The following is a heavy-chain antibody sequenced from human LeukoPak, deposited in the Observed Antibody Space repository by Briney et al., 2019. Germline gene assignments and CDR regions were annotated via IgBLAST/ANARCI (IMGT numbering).Heavy chain of an antibody. CDR2: IRYDGSNK. Sequence: PGGSLRLSCAASGFTFSSYGLHWVRQAPGKGLEWVAFIRYDGSNKYYADSVKGRVTISRDNSKNTLFLQMNSLTAEDTAIYSCARPRLEYCSGGSCFDAFDIWGQGTMVTVSS. CDR1: GFTFSSYG. V-gene: IGHV3-30*02. D-gene: IGHD2-15*01. J-gene: IGHJ3*02. CDR3: ARPRLEYCSGGSCFDAFDI.